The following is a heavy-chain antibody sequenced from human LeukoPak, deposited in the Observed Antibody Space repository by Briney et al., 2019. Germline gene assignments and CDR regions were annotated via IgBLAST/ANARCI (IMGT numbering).Heavy chain of an antibody. V-gene: IGHV1-2*02. D-gene: IGHD4-17*01. CDR2: INPNSGGT. Sequence: GASVKVSCKASGYTFTGYYLHWVRQAPGQGLEWMGWINPNSGGTNFAQKFQGRVTMTRDTSISTAYMELSRLRSDDTAVYYCAREVHISDGDYSYYYYYMDVWGKGTTVTVSS. CDR1: GYTFTGYY. CDR3: AREVHISDGDYSYYYYYMDV. J-gene: IGHJ6*03.